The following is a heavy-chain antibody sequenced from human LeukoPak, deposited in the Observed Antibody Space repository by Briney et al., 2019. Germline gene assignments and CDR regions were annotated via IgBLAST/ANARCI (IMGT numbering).Heavy chain of an antibody. CDR1: GGSFSGYY. J-gene: IGHJ4*02. V-gene: IGHV4-34*01. CDR2: INHSGST. D-gene: IGHD6-13*01. Sequence: SETLSLTCGVYGGSFSGYYWSWIRQPPGKGLEWIGEINHSGSTNYNPSLKSRVTISVDTSKNQFSLKLSSVTAADTAIYYCAKAYARYTSSWYDYWGQGTLVTVSS. CDR3: AKAYARYTSSWYDY.